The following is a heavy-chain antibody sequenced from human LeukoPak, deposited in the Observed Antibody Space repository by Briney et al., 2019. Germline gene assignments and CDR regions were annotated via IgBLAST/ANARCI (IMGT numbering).Heavy chain of an antibody. D-gene: IGHD3-3*01. Sequence: PGGSLRLSCAAFGFTFSSYAMSWVRQAPGKGLEWVSAISGSGGSTYYADSVKGRFTISRDNSKNTLYLQMNSLRAEDTAVYYCAKAAVPFTIFGVVTISYYFDYWGQGTLVTVSS. J-gene: IGHJ4*02. CDR1: GFTFSSYA. CDR3: AKAAVPFTIFGVVTISYYFDY. V-gene: IGHV3-23*01. CDR2: ISGSGGST.